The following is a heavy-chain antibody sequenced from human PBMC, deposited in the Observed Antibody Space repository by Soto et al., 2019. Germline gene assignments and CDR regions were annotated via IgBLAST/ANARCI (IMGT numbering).Heavy chain of an antibody. J-gene: IGHJ6*02. D-gene: IGHD2-15*01. CDR2: IIPIFGTA. CDR3: ARGTYCSGGSCYSGGDYGDYYYYYGMDV. CDR1: GGTFSSYA. V-gene: IGHV1-69*01. Sequence: QVQLVQSGAEVKKPGSSVKVSCKASGGTFSSYAISWVRQAPGQGLEWMGGIIPIFGTANYAQKFQVRVTITADESTSTAYMELSSLRSEDTAVYYCARGTYCSGGSCYSGGDYGDYYYYYGMDVWGQGTTVTVSS.